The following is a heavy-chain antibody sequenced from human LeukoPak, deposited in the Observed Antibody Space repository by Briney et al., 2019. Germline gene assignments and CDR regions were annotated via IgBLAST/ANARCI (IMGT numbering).Heavy chain of an antibody. V-gene: IGHV1-2*02. J-gene: IGHJ4*02. Sequence: ASVKVSCKASGYTFTGYYMHWVRQAPGQGLEWMGWINPNSGGTNYAQKFQGRVTMTRDTSISTAYMELSRLRSDDTAVYYCASVSGWYGGYFDYWGQGTLATVSS. CDR3: ASVSGWYGGYFDY. CDR1: GYTFTGYY. CDR2: INPNSGGT. D-gene: IGHD6-19*01.